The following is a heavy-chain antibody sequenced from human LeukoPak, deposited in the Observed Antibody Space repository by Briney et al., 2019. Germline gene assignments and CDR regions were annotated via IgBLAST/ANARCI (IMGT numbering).Heavy chain of an antibody. CDR2: GIA. J-gene: IGHJ4*02. V-gene: IGHV1-69*04. Sequence: SVKVSCKASGGTFSSYAITWVRQAPGQGLEWIGIANYAQKFQGRVTITADKSTSTAYMELSSLRSEDTAVYYCARAQTTLQQLAYFDYWGQGTLVTASS. CDR1: GGTFSSYA. CDR3: ARAQTTLQQLAYFDY. D-gene: IGHD6-13*01.